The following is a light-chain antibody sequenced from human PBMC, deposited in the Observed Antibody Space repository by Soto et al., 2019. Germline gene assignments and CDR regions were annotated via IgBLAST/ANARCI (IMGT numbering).Light chain of an antibody. V-gene: IGKV3-20*01. CDR1: QSVSNNY. CDR2: GAS. J-gene: IGKJ1*01. Sequence: EIVLTQSPGTLSLSPGERATLSCRASQSVSNNYLAWYQQKPGQAPRLLIYGASNRATGIPDRFSGNGSGTVFTHTISRLEPEDFAVYYCQQYGSSGTFGQGTKVEIK. CDR3: QQYGSSGT.